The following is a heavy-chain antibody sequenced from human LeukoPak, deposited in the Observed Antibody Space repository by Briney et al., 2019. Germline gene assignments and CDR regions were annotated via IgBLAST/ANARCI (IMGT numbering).Heavy chain of an antibody. CDR2: ISSSSSYI. CDR3: ARDGDPWGGNSKPGY. J-gene: IGHJ4*02. V-gene: IGHV3-21*01. CDR1: GLTFSSYS. Sequence: GGSRRLSWADSGLTFSSYSMNWGGQAPGKGLEWVSSISSSSSYIYYADSVKGRFPISRDNAKNSLYLQMNSLRAEDTAVYYCARDGDPWGGNSKPGYWGQGTLVTVSS. D-gene: IGHD4-23*01.